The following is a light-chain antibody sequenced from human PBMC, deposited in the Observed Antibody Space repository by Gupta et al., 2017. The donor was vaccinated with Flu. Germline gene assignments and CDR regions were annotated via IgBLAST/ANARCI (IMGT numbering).Light chain of an antibody. V-gene: IGKV3-15*01. CDR3: KYYNECPPRLT. Sequence: TLSVSPGESTTRSCRASQTISNNLAWHQQKPGQSPRLLIYGASIRATGVPARFSGSGSGTEFTLTISSLQSEDFATYYCKYYNECPPRLTFGQGTKVEI. CDR1: QTISNN. CDR2: GAS. J-gene: IGKJ1*01.